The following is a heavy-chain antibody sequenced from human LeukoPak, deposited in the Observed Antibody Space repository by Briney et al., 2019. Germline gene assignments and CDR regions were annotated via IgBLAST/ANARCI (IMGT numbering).Heavy chain of an antibody. Sequence: PGGSLRLSCAASGFTFSSYSMNWVRQAPGKGLEWVSSISSSSSYIYYADSVKGRFTISRDNAKNSLYLQLNSLRAEDTAMYYCAREPVTTYAFDIWGQGTMVTVSS. V-gene: IGHV3-21*01. CDR1: GFTFSSYS. J-gene: IGHJ3*02. CDR2: ISSSSSYI. D-gene: IGHD4-17*01. CDR3: AREPVTTYAFDI.